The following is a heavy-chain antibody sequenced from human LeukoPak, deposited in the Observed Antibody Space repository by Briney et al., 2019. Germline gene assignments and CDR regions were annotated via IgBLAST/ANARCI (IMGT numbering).Heavy chain of an antibody. D-gene: IGHD3-3*01. CDR1: GFSFSTSD. J-gene: IGHJ4*02. Sequence: GGSLRLSCAASGFSFSTSDMNWVRQAPGKGLEWISYISSLAYTISYADSVKGRFTISRDNAKNSLYLQMNSLRAEDTALYYCARSGVDDNRYFDYWGQGTLVTVSS. CDR3: ARSGVDDNRYFDY. V-gene: IGHV3-48*01. CDR2: ISSLAYTI.